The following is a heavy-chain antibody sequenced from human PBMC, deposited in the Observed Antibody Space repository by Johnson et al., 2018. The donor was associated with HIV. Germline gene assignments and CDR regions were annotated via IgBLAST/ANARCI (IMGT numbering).Heavy chain of an antibody. Sequence: EKLVESGGGLVQPGGSLRLSCAASGFTFSSYWMTWVRQAPGKVLEWVANIKEDGSEKYYVDSVKGRFIISRDNAKDSLYLQMNSLRPEDTAVYYCARLPSGYSRDDLDIWGQGTMVTVSS. CDR3: ARLPSGYSRDDLDI. CDR1: GFTFSSYW. CDR2: IKEDGSEK. D-gene: IGHD5-18*01. J-gene: IGHJ3*02. V-gene: IGHV3-7*01.